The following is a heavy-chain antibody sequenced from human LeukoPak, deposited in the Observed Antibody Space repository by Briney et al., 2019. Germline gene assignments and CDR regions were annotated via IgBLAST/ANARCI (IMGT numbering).Heavy chain of an antibody. CDR1: GFTFYDYA. D-gene: IGHD4-23*01. Sequence: PGGSLRLSCAASGFTFYDYAMHWVRQAPGKGLEWVSGISWNSGSIGYADSVKGRFTISRDNAKNSLYLQMNSLRAEDTALYYCAKATVVITPRTIGYYFDYWGQGTLVTVSS. V-gene: IGHV3-9*01. J-gene: IGHJ4*02. CDR2: ISWNSGSI. CDR3: AKATVVITPRTIGYYFDY.